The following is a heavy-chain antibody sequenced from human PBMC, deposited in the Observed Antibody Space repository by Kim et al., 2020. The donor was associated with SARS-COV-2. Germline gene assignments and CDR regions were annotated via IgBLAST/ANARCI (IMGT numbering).Heavy chain of an antibody. V-gene: IGHV4-39*01. CDR1: GGSISSSSYY. CDR3: ARLYDTRGYNYAAFDY. CDR2: IFYSGIT. D-gene: IGHD3-22*01. J-gene: IGHJ4*02. Sequence: SETLSLTCTVSGGSISSSSYYWGWIRQPPRKGLEWIGSIFYSGITYYNPSLKSRVTIFVDTSKNQFSLRLSSVTAADTGVYYCARLYDTRGYNYAAFDYWGQGTLVTVSS.